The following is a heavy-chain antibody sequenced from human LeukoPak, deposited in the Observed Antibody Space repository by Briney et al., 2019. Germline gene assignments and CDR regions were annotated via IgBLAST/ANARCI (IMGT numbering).Heavy chain of an antibody. CDR3: ARVTRDQSPYPNWFDP. V-gene: IGHV4-34*01. CDR2: INHSGST. Sequence: KPSETLSLTCAVYGGPFSGYYWSWIRQPPGKGLEWIGEINHSGSTNYNPSLKSRVTISVDTSKNQFSLKLSSVTAADTAVYYCARVTRDQSPYPNWFDPWGQGTLVTVSS. J-gene: IGHJ5*02. CDR1: GGPFSGYY.